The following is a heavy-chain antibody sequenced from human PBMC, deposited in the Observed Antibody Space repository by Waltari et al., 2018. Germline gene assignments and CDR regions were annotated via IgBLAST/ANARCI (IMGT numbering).Heavy chain of an antibody. CDR1: GFTFDDYA. J-gene: IGHJ6*02. CDR3: AKDMRARTTMGYYYGMDV. D-gene: IGHD1-7*01. V-gene: IGHV3-9*01. Sequence: EVQLVESGGGLVQPGRSLRLSCAASGFTFDDYAMHWVRQAPGQGLEWVSGISWNSGSIGYTDSVKGRFTISRDNANSLYLQMNRLRAEDTALYYCAKDMRARTTMGYYYGMDVWGQGTTVTVSS. CDR2: ISWNSGSI.